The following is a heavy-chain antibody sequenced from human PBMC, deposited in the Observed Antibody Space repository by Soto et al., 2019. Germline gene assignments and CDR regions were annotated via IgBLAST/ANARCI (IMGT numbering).Heavy chain of an antibody. Sequence: QVQLVQSGAEVKKPGASVKVSCKASGYTFTSYDINWVRQATGQGLEWMGWMNPNSGNTGYAQKFQGRVTMTRNTSISTAYMERSSLGSEDTAVYYCARGHSSGWYGPYYYYGMDVWGQGTTVTVSS. CDR3: ARGHSSGWYGPYYYYGMDV. J-gene: IGHJ6*02. CDR1: GYTFTSYD. D-gene: IGHD6-19*01. V-gene: IGHV1-8*01. CDR2: MNPNSGNT.